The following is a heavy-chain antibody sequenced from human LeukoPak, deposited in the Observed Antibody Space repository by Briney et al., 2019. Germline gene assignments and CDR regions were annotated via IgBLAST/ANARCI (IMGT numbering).Heavy chain of an antibody. CDR3: ARGGGDIVVVPAAKGALMDV. V-gene: IGHV3-11*04. D-gene: IGHD2-2*01. Sequence: GGSLRLSCAASGFTFSDYYMSWIRQAPGKGLEWVSYISSSGSTIYYADSVKGRFTISRDNAKNSLYLQMNSLRAEDTAVYYCARGGGDIVVVPAAKGALMDVWGKGTTVTVSS. J-gene: IGHJ6*03. CDR2: ISSSGSTI. CDR1: GFTFSDYY.